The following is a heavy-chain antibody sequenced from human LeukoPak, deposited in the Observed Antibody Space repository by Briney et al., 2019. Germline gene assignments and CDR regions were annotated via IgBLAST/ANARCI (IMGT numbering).Heavy chain of an antibody. CDR2: VEDDESSD. J-gene: IGHJ4*02. CDR3: ARDSDWILFDY. Sequence: GGSLRLSCAASGFTFKRYNMHWVRQAPGKGLEWVAFVEDDESSDSFADSVKGRFTISRDNSKNTLYLQMNNLRAEDTAVYYCARDSDWILFDYWGQGTPVTVSS. D-gene: IGHD2-2*03. V-gene: IGHV3-33*05. CDR1: GFTFKRYN.